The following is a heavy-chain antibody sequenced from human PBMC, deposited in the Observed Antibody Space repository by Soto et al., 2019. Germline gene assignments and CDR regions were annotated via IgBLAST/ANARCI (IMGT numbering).Heavy chain of an antibody. CDR2: ISGSGDST. J-gene: IGHJ5*02. V-gene: IGHV3-23*01. D-gene: IGHD1-20*01. Sequence: PGGSLRLSCAASGFTFSSYAMNWVRQTPVKGLEWVSAISGSGDSTYYADSVKGRFTISRDNSKNTLSLQMNSLRAEDTAVYYCAKDNWNDALSWLDPWGQGTLVTVSS. CDR3: AKDNWNDALSWLDP. CDR1: GFTFSSYA.